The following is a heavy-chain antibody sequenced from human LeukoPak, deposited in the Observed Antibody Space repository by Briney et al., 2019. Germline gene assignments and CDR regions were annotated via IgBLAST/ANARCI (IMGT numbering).Heavy chain of an antibody. Sequence: ASVKVSCKASGYXFTGYYIHWVRQAPGQGLEWMGWINPNSGGTNYAPKFQGRVTMTRDTSISTAYMELSGLRSDDTAVYYCARDGGFDYWGQGTLVAVSS. J-gene: IGHJ4*02. V-gene: IGHV1-2*02. CDR1: GYXFTGYY. CDR2: INPNSGGT. D-gene: IGHD3-3*01. CDR3: ARDGGFDY.